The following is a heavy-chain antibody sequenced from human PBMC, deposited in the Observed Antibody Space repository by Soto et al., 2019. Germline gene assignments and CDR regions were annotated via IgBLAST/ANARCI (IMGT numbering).Heavy chain of an antibody. CDR3: VPPGIYYLPALVDV. CDR1: SGPDRSHN. J-gene: IGHJ6*02. Sequence: QVQLQQSGPRLVKPSETLSLTCTVSSGPDRSHNWGWIRQPPGRGLEWIGYVYYTGDTAYNPPLRGRVTISAAPPTTHISLTLNSVTAADTAVYYSVPPGIYYLPALVDVWGQGTTVSVSS. CDR2: VYYTGDT. V-gene: IGHV4-59*08. D-gene: IGHD1-26*01.